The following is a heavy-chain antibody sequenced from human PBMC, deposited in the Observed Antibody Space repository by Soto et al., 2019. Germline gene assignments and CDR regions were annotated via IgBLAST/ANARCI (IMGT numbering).Heavy chain of an antibody. CDR1: GFSLNTGGLG. J-gene: IGHJ6*02. CDR3: AHSRCGGDCLQSYSSHYYYGMDV. CDR2: IYWDDDK. V-gene: IGHV2-5*02. D-gene: IGHD2-21*02. Sequence: QITLKESGPTLVKPTQTLTLTCTFSGFSLNTGGLGVGWIRQPPGKALKWLALIYWDDDKRYSPSLKSRLTITKDTSKNQVVLTMTNMDPVDTATYYCAHSRCGGDCLQSYSSHYYYGMDVWGQGTTVTVSS.